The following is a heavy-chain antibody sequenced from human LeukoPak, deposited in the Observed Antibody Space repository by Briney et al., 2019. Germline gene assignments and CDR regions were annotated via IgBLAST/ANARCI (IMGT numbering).Heavy chain of an antibody. Sequence: SETLSLTCAVYGGSFSGYYWSWIRQPPGKGLEWIGEINHSGSTNYNPSLKSRVTISVDTSKNQFSLKLSSVTAADTAVYYCARHQGGWYGGAFDIWGQGTMVTVSS. CDR3: ARHQGGWYGGAFDI. J-gene: IGHJ3*02. D-gene: IGHD6-19*01. V-gene: IGHV4-34*01. CDR2: INHSGST. CDR1: GGSFSGYY.